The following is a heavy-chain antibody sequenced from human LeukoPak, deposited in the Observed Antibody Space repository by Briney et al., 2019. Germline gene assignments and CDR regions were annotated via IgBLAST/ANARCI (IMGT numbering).Heavy chain of an antibody. J-gene: IGHJ4*02. Sequence: PGGSLRLSCAAPGFTFSSYGMHWVRQAPGKGLEWVAFIRYDGSNKYYADSVKGRFAISRDNSKDTLYLQMNSLRAEDTAVYYCAKDRNHPFRRLDYWGQGTLVTVSS. D-gene: IGHD1-14*01. CDR1: GFTFSSYG. V-gene: IGHV3-30*02. CDR2: IRYDGSNK. CDR3: AKDRNHPFRRLDY.